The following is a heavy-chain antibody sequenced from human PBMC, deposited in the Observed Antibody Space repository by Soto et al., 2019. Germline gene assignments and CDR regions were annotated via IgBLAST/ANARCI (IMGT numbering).Heavy chain of an antibody. Sequence: GGSLRLSCAASGFTFRNYGMNWVRQAPGKGLEWVSYIGIGSSTKYYADSVKGRFTISRDNAKNSLYLQMNSLRAEDTAVYYCAGEGIQLWLHAFDIWGQGTMVTVSS. D-gene: IGHD5-18*01. CDR1: GFTFRNYG. CDR3: AGEGIQLWLHAFDI. J-gene: IGHJ3*02. CDR2: IGIGSSTK. V-gene: IGHV3-48*01.